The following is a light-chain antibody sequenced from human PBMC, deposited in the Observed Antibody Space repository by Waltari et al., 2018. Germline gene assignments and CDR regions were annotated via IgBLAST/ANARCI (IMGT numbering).Light chain of an antibody. CDR1: QSVLYSSNNKNY. CDR3: QQYYSTPL. J-gene: IGKJ2*01. Sequence: DIVMTKSTDTQNMTLSERPTHNTKNSQSVLYSSNNKNYLAWYQQKPGQPPKLLIYWASTRESGVPDRFSGSGSGTDFTLTISSLQAEDVAVYYCQQYYSTPLFGQGTKLEIK. V-gene: IGKV4-1*01. CDR2: WAS.